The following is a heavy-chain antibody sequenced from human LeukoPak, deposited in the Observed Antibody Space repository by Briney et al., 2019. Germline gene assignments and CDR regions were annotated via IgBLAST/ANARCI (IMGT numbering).Heavy chain of an antibody. V-gene: IGHV3-48*03. D-gene: IGHD6-13*01. CDR2: ISSSGSTI. J-gene: IGHJ4*02. CDR1: GFTFSSYE. Sequence: GGSLRLSCAASGFTFSSYEMNWVRQAPGKGLEWVSYISSSGSTIYYADSLKGLFTISRDNANNSLYLKMNSLRDEDTAVYYCARDYLGQQLVDWGQGTLVTVSS. CDR3: ARDYLGQQLVD.